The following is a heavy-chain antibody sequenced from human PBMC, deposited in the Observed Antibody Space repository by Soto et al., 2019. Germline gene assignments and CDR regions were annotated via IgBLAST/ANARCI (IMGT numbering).Heavy chain of an antibody. D-gene: IGHD1-7*01. CDR2: IYRTGST. Sequence: SETLSLTCAVSGGSFTSNNWWTRVRQPPGQGLEWIGEIYRTGSTNYNPSLKSRVTISLDKSENLFSLKVTSLTAADTAVYYCASRDPGTSVDYWGQGTLVTVS. V-gene: IGHV4-4*02. CDR1: GGSFTSNNW. CDR3: ASRDPGTSVDY. J-gene: IGHJ4*02.